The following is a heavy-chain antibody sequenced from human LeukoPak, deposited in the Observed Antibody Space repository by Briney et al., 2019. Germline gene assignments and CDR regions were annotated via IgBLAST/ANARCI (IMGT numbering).Heavy chain of an antibody. CDR3: ARDRADSSSGYMDV. CDR2: INPNRGGT. CDR1: GYTFTGYY. D-gene: IGHD6-6*01. V-gene: IGHV1-2*02. Sequence: ASVKVSCKASGYTFTGYYMHWVRQAPGQGLEWMGWINPNRGGTNYAQTFQGRVTMTRDTSISTAYMELSRLRSDDTAVYYCARDRADSSSGYMDVWGKGTTVTVSS. J-gene: IGHJ6*03.